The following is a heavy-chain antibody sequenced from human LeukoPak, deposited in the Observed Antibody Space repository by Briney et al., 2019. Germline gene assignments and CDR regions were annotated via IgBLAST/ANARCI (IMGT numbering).Heavy chain of an antibody. CDR2: TFYRSKWYN. CDR1: GDSVSSNSAA. D-gene: IGHD3-10*01. V-gene: IGHV6-1*01. CDR3: ARGSNYGSGSYLFDY. J-gene: IGHJ4*02. Sequence: SQTLSLTCAISGDSVSSNSAAWSWIRQSPSRGLEWLGGTFYRSKWYNDYATSVKSRIIINPDTSKNQLSLQVNSVTPEDTAVYYCARGSNYGSGSYLFDYWGQGTLVTVSS.